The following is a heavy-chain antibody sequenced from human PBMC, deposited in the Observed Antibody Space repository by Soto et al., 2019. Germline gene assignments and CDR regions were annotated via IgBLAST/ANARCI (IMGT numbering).Heavy chain of an antibody. Sequence: ASVKVSCKASGYTFTVYYIQWVRQAPGQGLEWMGWINPTSGATNYAQKFQGWVTMTRDTSISTAYVELSRLKPDDTAVYYCARTPQSGENYYSFGRDVWGKGTTVTVSS. D-gene: IGHD3-16*01. CDR1: GYTFTVYY. V-gene: IGHV1-2*04. J-gene: IGHJ6*04. CDR2: INPTSGAT. CDR3: ARTPQSGENYYSFGRDV.